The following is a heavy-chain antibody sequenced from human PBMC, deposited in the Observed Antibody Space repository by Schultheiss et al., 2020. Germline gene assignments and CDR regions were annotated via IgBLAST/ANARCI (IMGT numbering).Heavy chain of an antibody. J-gene: IGHJ4*02. Sequence: SETLSLTCTVSGGSISSSSYYWGWIRQPPGKGLEWIGSIYYSGSTYYNPSLKSRVTISVDTSKNQFSLKLSSVTAADTAVYYCARRDSIAADYFDYWGQGTLVTVSS. V-gene: IGHV4-39*01. CDR2: IYYSGST. D-gene: IGHD6-13*01. CDR1: GGSISSSSYY. CDR3: ARRDSIAADYFDY.